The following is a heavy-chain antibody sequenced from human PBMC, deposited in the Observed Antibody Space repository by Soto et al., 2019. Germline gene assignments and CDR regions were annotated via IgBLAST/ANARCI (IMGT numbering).Heavy chain of an antibody. CDR2: IYPGDSDT. J-gene: IGHJ4*02. V-gene: IGHV5-51*01. Sequence: EESLRISCKGSGYRFTSALIAWVRQMPGKGLEWMGIIYPGDSDTRYSPSFQGQVTISADKSISTAYLQWSSLKASDTAMYYCATHYDYDSWGQGTLVTVSS. CDR3: ATHYDYDS. CDR1: GYRFTSAL. D-gene: IGHD3-16*01.